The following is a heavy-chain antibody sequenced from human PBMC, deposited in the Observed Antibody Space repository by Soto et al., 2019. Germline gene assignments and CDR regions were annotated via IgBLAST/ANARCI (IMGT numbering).Heavy chain of an antibody. V-gene: IGHV4-4*02. J-gene: IGHJ3*02. Sequence: QVQLQESGPGLVKPSGTLSLTCAVSGGSISSSNWWSWVRQPPGKGLEWIGEIYHSGSTNYNPSLKSRVTIPADKSKNQFSRKLSSVTAADTAVYYCARDGGPSDFDDAFDIWGQGTMVTVSS. CDR1: GGSISSSNW. CDR2: IYHSGST. D-gene: IGHD6-25*01. CDR3: ARDGGPSDFDDAFDI.